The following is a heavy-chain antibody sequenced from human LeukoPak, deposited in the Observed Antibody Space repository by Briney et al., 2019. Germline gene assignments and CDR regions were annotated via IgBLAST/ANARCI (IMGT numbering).Heavy chain of an antibody. Sequence: GGSLRLSCAASGFTVSSDYMSWVRQAPGRGLEWVSVIYSGGTTHYADSVKGRFTISRDNSKNTLYLQMNSLRAEDTAVYYCARGPYGSSGTPDAFDIWGQGTMVTVSS. J-gene: IGHJ3*02. D-gene: IGHD3-10*01. CDR1: GFTVSSDY. V-gene: IGHV3-66*01. CDR3: ARGPYGSSGTPDAFDI. CDR2: IYSGGTT.